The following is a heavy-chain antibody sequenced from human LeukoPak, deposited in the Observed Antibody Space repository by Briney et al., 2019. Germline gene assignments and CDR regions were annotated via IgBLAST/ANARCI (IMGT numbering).Heavy chain of an antibody. CDR1: GYTLTELS. J-gene: IGHJ4*02. D-gene: IGHD1-26*01. CDR3: ATEISSIKKYSGSHPRDY. Sequence: ASVKVSCKVSGYTLTELSMHWVRQAPGKGPEWMGGFDPEDGETIYAQKFQGRVTMTEDTSTDTAYMELSSLRSEDTAVYYCATEISSIKKYSGSHPRDYWGQGTLVTVSS. V-gene: IGHV1-24*01. CDR2: FDPEDGET.